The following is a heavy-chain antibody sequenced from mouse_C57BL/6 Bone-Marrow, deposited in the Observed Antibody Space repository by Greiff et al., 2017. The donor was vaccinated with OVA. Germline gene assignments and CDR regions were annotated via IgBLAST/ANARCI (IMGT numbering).Heavy chain of an antibody. J-gene: IGHJ2*01. CDR2: INSDGST. CDR1: EYEFPSHD. Sequence: EVKLMESGGGLVQPGESLKLSCESNEYEFPSHDMSWVRKTPEKRLELVAAINSDGSTYYPDTMERRFIISRDNTKKTLYLQMSSLRSEDTALYYCARLLSAYYWGQGTTLTVSS. D-gene: IGHD1-1*02. V-gene: IGHV5-2*01. CDR3: ARLLSAYY.